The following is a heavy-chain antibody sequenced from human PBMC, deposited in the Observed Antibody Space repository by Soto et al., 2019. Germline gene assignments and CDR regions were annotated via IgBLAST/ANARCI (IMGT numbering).Heavy chain of an antibody. D-gene: IGHD4-17*01. J-gene: IGHJ6*02. CDR3: ARDRLAYGAMDV. V-gene: IGHV3-53*01. CDR2: IYSGGST. Sequence: GGSLRLSCAASGFTVSSNYMSWVRQAPGKGLEWVSVIYSGGSTYYADSVKGRFTISRDNSKNTLYLQMNSLRSEDTAVYYCARDRLAYGAMDVWGQGTTVTVSS. CDR1: GFTVSSNY.